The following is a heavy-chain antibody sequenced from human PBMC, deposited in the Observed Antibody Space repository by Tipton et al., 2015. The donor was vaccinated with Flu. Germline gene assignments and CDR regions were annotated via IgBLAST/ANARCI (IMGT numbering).Heavy chain of an antibody. CDR1: GGSIRSSTDF. V-gene: IGHV4-39*07. Sequence: TLSLTCTVSGGSIRSSTDFWAWIRQSPGRWLEWIGTISYTGITYYNLSLKSRVTISVDTSKNLFSLKLSSVTAAGTAVYYCARDVGPQIKVTGGLDVWGQGDTVTVSS. D-gene: IGHD2-21*02. CDR3: ARDVGPQIKVTGGLDV. CDR2: ISYTGIT. J-gene: IGHJ6*02.